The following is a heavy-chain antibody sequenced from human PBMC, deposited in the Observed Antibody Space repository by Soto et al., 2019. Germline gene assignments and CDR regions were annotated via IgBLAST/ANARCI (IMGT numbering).Heavy chain of an antibody. V-gene: IGHV1-3*01. J-gene: IGHJ4*02. CDR3: ARDSSMYSSGWYIYFDY. CDR1: GYTFTSYA. Sequence: ASVKVSCKASGYTFTSYAMHWVRQAPGQRLEWVGWINAGNGNTKYSQKFQGRVTITRDTSASTAYMELSSLRSEDTAVYYCARDSSMYSSGWYIYFDYWGQGTLVTVSS. D-gene: IGHD6-19*01. CDR2: INAGNGNT.